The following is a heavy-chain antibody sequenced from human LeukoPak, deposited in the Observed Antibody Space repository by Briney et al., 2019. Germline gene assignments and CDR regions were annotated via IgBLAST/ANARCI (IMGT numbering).Heavy chain of an antibody. CDR3: ARDRTGNDY. CDR1: GFTFSSYW. Sequence: PGESLRLSCAASGFTFSSYWMSWIRQAPGKGLEWVANIKEDGSEKYYVDSVRGRFTISRDNAKNSLSLQMNSLRAEDTAVYYCARDRTGNDYGGQGALATVSS. CDR2: IKEDGSEK. V-gene: IGHV3-7*01. J-gene: IGHJ4*02. D-gene: IGHD1-1*01.